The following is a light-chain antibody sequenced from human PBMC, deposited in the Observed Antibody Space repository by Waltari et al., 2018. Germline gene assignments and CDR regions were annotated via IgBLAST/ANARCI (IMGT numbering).Light chain of an antibody. CDR3: SSYVANNNPV. V-gene: IGLV2-14*01. J-gene: IGLJ2*01. Sequence: QSALTQPASVSGSPGQSITISCTGTSSDIGGSTYVSWYQQHPGKAPKLMIYVVSNRPSGVSNRFSGSKSGSTASLTISGLQAEDEADYYCSSYVANNNPVFGGGTKLTVL. CDR1: SSDIGGSTY. CDR2: VVS.